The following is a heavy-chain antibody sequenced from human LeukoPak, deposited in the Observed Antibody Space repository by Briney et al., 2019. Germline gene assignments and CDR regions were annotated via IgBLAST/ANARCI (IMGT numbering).Heavy chain of an antibody. D-gene: IGHD1-14*01. V-gene: IGHV3-7*03. CDR1: GLNFNNAW. CDR3: ATSRTSDY. J-gene: IGHJ4*02. CDR2: IKQDGSEK. Sequence: GGSLRLSCAASGLNFNNAWMSWVRQAPGKGLEWVAIIKQDGSEKYYVDSVKGRFTISRDNAEKSLYLQMNSLRAEDTAVYYCATSRTSDYWGQGTLVTVSS.